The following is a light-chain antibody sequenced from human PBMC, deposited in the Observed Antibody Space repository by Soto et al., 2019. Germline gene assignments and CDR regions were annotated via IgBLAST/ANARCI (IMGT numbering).Light chain of an antibody. CDR3: QQYNTYSSWT. CDR2: QAS. V-gene: IGKV1-5*03. J-gene: IGKJ1*01. Sequence: DIQMTQSPSTLSASVGDRVTITCRASQSISGWLAWYQQKPGKAPNLLINQASRLESGVPSRFSGSGFGTEFSLTISSLQPDDSATYYCQQYNTYSSWTFGQGTKVEIK. CDR1: QSISGW.